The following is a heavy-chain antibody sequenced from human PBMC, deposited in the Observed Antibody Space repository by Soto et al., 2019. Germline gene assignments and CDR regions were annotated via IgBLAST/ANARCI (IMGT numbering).Heavy chain of an antibody. D-gene: IGHD4-17*01. V-gene: IGHV4-59*08. CDR1: SGPSRSYN. CDR3: VRQEIDYLHGRADV. Sequence: QVQLQQSGPRLVKPSETLSLTCTVSSGPSRSYNWVWIRQSTRRGLECIGYVYYTGDTAYNPSLKSRVTISADTSTNNVSLILRSVTAADTAVYYCVRQEIDYLHGRADVCGHGTRVTVYS. J-gene: IGHJ6*02. CDR2: VYYTGDT.